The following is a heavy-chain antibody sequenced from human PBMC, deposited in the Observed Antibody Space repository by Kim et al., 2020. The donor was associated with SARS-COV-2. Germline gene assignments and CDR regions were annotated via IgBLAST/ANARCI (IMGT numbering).Heavy chain of an antibody. CDR2: INAGNGYT. CDR1: GYTFTSYV. Sequence: ASVKVSCKASGYTFTSYVMHWVRQAPGQRLEWVGWINAGNGYTKYSQKLQGRVTITRDTSASTAYMELSSLRSEDTAVYYCARDRLGSGWYDYWGQGTLVTVSS. CDR3: ARDRLGSGWYDY. V-gene: IGHV1-3*01. D-gene: IGHD6-19*01. J-gene: IGHJ4*02.